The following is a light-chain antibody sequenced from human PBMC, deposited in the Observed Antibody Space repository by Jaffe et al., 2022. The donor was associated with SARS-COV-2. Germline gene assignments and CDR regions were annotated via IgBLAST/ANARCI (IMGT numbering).Light chain of an antibody. CDR2: AAS. V-gene: IGKV1-39*01. Sequence: DIQMTQSPSSLSASVGDRVTITCRASQSISSYLNWYQQKPGKAPKVLIYAASNLETGVPSRFSGSGSGTDFTLTISSLQPEDFATYYCQQSYDTPITFGPGTKVD. CDR1: QSISSY. CDR3: QQSYDTPIT. J-gene: IGKJ3*01.